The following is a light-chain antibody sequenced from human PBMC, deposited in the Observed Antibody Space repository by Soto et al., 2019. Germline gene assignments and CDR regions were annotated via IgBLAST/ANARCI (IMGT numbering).Light chain of an antibody. CDR1: SSDVGGYDY. V-gene: IGLV2-14*01. J-gene: IGLJ3*02. Sequence: QSVLTQPASVSGSPGQSITISCTGTSSDVGGYDYVSWYQRHPGKAPELIIYQVSNRPSGVSNRFSGSKSGNTASLTISGLQPEDEADYYSSSYISMIVRVFGGGTKVTVL. CDR3: SSYISMIVRV. CDR2: QVS.